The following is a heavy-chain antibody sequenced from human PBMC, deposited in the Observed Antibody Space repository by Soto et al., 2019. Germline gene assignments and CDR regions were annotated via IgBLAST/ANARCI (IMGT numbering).Heavy chain of an antibody. J-gene: IGHJ6*02. Sequence: ASVKVSCKASGYTYTGYYVHWVRQAPGQGLEWMGWINPNSGDTYLAQRFQGRVTMNRDTSIGTAYMELRGLTSDDTAEYYCAKGGAIVAAGTRVYLYNAMDVWGQGTTVTVSS. V-gene: IGHV1-2*02. CDR2: INPNSGDT. CDR3: AKGGAIVAAGTRVYLYNAMDV. D-gene: IGHD1-26*01. CDR1: GYTYTGYY.